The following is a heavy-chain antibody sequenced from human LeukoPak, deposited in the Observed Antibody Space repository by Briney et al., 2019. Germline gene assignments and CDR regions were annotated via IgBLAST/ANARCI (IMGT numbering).Heavy chain of an antibody. J-gene: IGHJ4*02. CDR1: GVSITNDY. Sequence: SETLSLTCTVSGVSITNDYWNWIRQSSGKQLEWIGSIHYSGTINYSPSLKSRITISLDTSKNQFSLKLSSVTAADTAMYYCATSYDHGWLIGSWGQGTLVTVSS. D-gene: IGHD3-16*01. CDR2: IHYSGTI. V-gene: IGHV4-59*01. CDR3: ATSYDHGWLIGS.